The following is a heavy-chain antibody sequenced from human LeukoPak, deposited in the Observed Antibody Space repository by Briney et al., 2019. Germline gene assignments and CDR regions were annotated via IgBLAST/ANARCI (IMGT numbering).Heavy chain of an antibody. Sequence: GGSLRLSCAASGFTFRDYFVSWIRQAPGKGLEWVAYTNAAGNTIYYADSMKGRFTISRDNAKNSLYLQMNTLRAEDTAVYYCARATYDSSAVDAFDIWGQGTMVTVSP. CDR1: GFTFRDYF. V-gene: IGHV3-11*01. D-gene: IGHD3-22*01. CDR3: ARATYDSSAVDAFDI. CDR2: TNAAGNTI. J-gene: IGHJ3*02.